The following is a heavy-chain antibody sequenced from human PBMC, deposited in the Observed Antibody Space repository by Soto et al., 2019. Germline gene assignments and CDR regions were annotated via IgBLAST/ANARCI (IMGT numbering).Heavy chain of an antibody. D-gene: IGHD6-19*01. V-gene: IGHV3-23*01. CDR1: GFTFSSYG. CDR2: ISGSGDTT. J-gene: IGHJ4*02. CDR3: AKVGRSGAVAGLFDC. Sequence: EVQLLESGGGLVQPGGSLRVSCAASGFTFSSYGMGWVRQAPGKGLEWVSSISGSGDTTYNADSVKGRFTTSRDNSKDTLYLQMNSVRVEDTAVYYCAKVGRSGAVAGLFDCWGQGTLVTVSS.